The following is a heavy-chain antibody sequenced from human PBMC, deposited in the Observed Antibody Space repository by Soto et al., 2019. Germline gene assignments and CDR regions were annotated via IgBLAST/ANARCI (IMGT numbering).Heavy chain of an antibody. D-gene: IGHD3-22*01. V-gene: IGHV3-30-3*01. J-gene: IGHJ4*02. CDR3: ARDYYKYYDSSGYYRSPAY. Sequence: GGSLRLSCAASGFIFNNYAIHWVRQAPGRGLEWVALISYDGSDKDYADSVKGRFTISRDNSRNTLFLQMNSLRAEDTAVYYCARDYYKYYDSSGYYRSPAYWGQGTLVTVSS. CDR1: GFIFNNYA. CDR2: ISYDGSDK.